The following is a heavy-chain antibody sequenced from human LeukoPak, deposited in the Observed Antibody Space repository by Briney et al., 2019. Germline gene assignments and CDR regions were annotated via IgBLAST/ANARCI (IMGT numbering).Heavy chain of an antibody. V-gene: IGHV3-15*01. CDR2: IKSKTDGGTT. Sequence: GGSLRLSCAASGFTFSNAWMSWVRQAPGKGLEWVGRIKSKTDGGTTDYAAPVKGRFTISRDDSKNTLYLQMNSLKTEDTAVYYCTTDRDIVVVPAAIPFDYWGQGTLVTVSS. CDR1: GFTFSNAW. D-gene: IGHD2-2*02. J-gene: IGHJ4*02. CDR3: TTDRDIVVVPAAIPFDY.